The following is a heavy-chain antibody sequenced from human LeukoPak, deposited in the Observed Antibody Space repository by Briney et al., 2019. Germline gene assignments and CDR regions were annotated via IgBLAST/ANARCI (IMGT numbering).Heavy chain of an antibody. V-gene: IGHV1-18*01. J-gene: IGHJ4*02. CDR3: AREGGGTPYYFDY. CDR2: ISAYNGNT. D-gene: IGHD1-14*01. CDR1: GYSFTSYD. Sequence: GASVKVSCKASGYSFTSYDITWVRQAPGQGLEWMGWISAYNGNTNYAQKLQGRVTMTRDTSSSTAYMELRSLRSDDTAVYYCAREGGGTPYYFDYWGQGTLVTVSS.